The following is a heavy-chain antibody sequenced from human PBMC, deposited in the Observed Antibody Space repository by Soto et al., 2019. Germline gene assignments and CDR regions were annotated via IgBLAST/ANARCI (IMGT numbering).Heavy chain of an antibody. V-gene: IGHV4-39*01. CDR3: ARQGGVIIAEAVSYYYYYGRDV. J-gene: IGHJ6*02. Sequence: PSETLSLTCTVSGGSISSSSYYWGWIRQPPGKGLEWIGSIYYSGSTYYNPSLKSRVTISVDTSKNQFSLKLSSVTAADTAVNYCARQGGVIIAEAVSYYYYYGRDVWAQGPTVTVSS. CDR1: GGSISSSSYY. CDR2: IYYSGST. D-gene: IGHD6-13*01.